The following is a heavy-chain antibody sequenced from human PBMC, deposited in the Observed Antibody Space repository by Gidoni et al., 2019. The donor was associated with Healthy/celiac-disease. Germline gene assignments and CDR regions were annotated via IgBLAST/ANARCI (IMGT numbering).Heavy chain of an antibody. V-gene: IGHV3-30-3*01. D-gene: IGHD4-17*01. CDR3: ARGLTIYYYYGMDV. CDR2: ISYDGSNK. CDR1: GFTFSSYA. J-gene: IGHJ6*02. Sequence: QVHLVESGGGVVQPARSLRLSCAASGFTFSSYAMHWVRQAPGKGMEWVAVISYDGSNKYYADSVKGRFTISRDNSKNTLYLKMNSLRAEDTAVYYCARGLTIYYYYGMDVWGQGTTVTVSS.